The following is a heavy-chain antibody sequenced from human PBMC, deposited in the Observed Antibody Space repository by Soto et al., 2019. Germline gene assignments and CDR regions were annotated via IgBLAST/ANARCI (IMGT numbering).Heavy chain of an antibody. D-gene: IGHD5-12*01. Sequence: PSETLSLTCTVSGGSISSGDYYWSWICQPPGKGLEWIGYIYYSGSTYYNPSLKSRVTISVDTLYLQVNSLRAEDTAVYYCTKGYGASHSPFDYWGQGTQVTSPQ. CDR1: GGSISSGDYY. V-gene: IGHV4-30-4*03. CDR3: TKGYGASHSPFDY. CDR2: IYYSGST. J-gene: IGHJ4*02.